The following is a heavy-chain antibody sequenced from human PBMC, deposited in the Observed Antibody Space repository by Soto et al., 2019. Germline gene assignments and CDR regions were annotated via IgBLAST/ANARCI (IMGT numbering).Heavy chain of an antibody. CDR1: GYTFTSYG. CDR2: ISAYNGNT. V-gene: IGHV1-18*01. J-gene: IGHJ5*02. Sequence: ASVKVSCKASGYTFTSYGISWVRQAPGQGLEWMGWISAYNGNTNYAQKLQGRVTMTTDTSTSTAYMELRSLRSDDTAVYYCARDSRGYSGYVPVDPWGQGTLVTVSS. CDR3: ARDSRGYSGYVPVDP. D-gene: IGHD5-12*01.